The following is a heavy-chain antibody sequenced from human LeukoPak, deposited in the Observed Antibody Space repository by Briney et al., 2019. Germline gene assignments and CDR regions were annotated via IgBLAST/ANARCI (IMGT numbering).Heavy chain of an antibody. Sequence: ASVKVSCKASGYTFTSYGINWVRQATGQGLEWMGWMNPNSGNTGYAQKFQGRVTITRNTSISTAYMELSSLRSEDTAVYYCARIVARLWTDYWGQGTLVTVSS. D-gene: IGHD5-18*01. CDR1: GYTFTSYG. CDR2: MNPNSGNT. CDR3: ARIVARLWTDY. V-gene: IGHV1-8*03. J-gene: IGHJ4*02.